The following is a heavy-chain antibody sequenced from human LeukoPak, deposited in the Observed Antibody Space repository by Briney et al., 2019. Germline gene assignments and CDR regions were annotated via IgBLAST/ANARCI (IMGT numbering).Heavy chain of an antibody. D-gene: IGHD6-13*01. CDR2: INHSGST. J-gene: IGHJ6*04. CDR1: GGSFSGYY. V-gene: IGHV4-34*01. CDR3: ARVPQFSATGLNYYYGMDV. Sequence: SETLSLTCAVYGGSFSGYYWSWIRQPPGKGLEWIGEINHSGSTNYNPSLKSRVTISVDTSKNQFSLKLSSVTAADAAVYYCARVPQFSATGLNYYYGMDVWGKGTTVTVSS.